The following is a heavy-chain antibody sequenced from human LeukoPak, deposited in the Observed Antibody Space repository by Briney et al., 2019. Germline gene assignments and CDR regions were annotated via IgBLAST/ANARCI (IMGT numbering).Heavy chain of an antibody. D-gene: IGHD2-15*01. CDR1: GYSISSGYY. Sequence: SETLSLTCTVSGYSISSGYYWGWIRQPPGKGLEWIGSIYHSGSTYYNPSLKSRVTISVDTSKNQFSLKLSSVTAADTAVYYCAREFPSGGSCYVFDYWGQGTLVTVSS. CDR3: AREFPSGGSCYVFDY. V-gene: IGHV4-38-2*02. J-gene: IGHJ4*02. CDR2: IYHSGST.